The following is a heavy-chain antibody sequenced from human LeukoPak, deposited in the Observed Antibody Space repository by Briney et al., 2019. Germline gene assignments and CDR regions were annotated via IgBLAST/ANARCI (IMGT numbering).Heavy chain of an antibody. CDR1: GYSFTSYW. Sequence: GESLKISCKGSGYSFTSYWIGWVHQMPGKGLEWMGIIYPGDSDTRYSPSFQGQVTISADKSISTAYLQWSSLRASDTAMYYCARRLVRGGVGFDYWGQGTLVTVSS. CDR3: ARRLVRGGVGFDY. D-gene: IGHD3-10*01. J-gene: IGHJ4*02. CDR2: IYPGDSDT. V-gene: IGHV5-51*07.